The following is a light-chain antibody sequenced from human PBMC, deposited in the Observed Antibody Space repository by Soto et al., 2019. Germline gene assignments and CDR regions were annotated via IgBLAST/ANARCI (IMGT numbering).Light chain of an antibody. CDR1: SSDVGGYNY. Sequence: QSALTQPASVSGSPGQSITISCTGSSSDVGGYNYVSWYQQHPGKVPKVMIYDVSNRPSGVSNRFSGSKSGNTASLPISGLQAEDEADYYCSSYTSSSTLVFGTGTKLTVL. CDR3: SSYTSSSTLV. J-gene: IGLJ1*01. CDR2: DVS. V-gene: IGLV2-14*01.